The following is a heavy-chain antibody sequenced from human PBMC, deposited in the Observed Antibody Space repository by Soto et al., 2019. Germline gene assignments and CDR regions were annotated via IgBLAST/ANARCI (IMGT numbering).Heavy chain of an antibody. CDR3: ARPREQLVPWYFDL. D-gene: IGHD6-6*01. J-gene: IGHJ2*01. Sequence: SETLSLTCTFSGGSISSYYWSWIRQPPGKGLEWIGYIYYSGSTNYNPSLKSRVTISVDTSKNQFSLKLSSVTAADTAVYYCARPREQLVPWYFDLWGRGTLVTVSS. CDR2: IYYSGST. V-gene: IGHV4-59*08. CDR1: GGSISSYY.